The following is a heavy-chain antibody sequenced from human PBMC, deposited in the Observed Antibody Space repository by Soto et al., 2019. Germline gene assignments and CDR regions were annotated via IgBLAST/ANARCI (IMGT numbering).Heavy chain of an antibody. D-gene: IGHD3-10*01. CDR3: ARGPYYYGSGSYYPSRGRYYYGMDV. CDR1: GGSFSGYY. V-gene: IGHV4-34*01. Sequence: QVQLQQWGAGLLKPSETLSLTCAVYGGSFSGYYWSWIRQPPGKGLEWIGEINHSGSTNYNPSLKSRVTISVDTSKNQFSLKLSSVTAADTAVYYCARGPYYYGSGSYYPSRGRYYYGMDVWGQGTTVTVSS. CDR2: INHSGST. J-gene: IGHJ6*02.